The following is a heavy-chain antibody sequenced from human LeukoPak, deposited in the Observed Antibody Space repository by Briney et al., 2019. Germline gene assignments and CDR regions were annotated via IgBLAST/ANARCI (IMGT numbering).Heavy chain of an antibody. CDR1: GFTFSAYH. V-gene: IGHV3-21*01. CDR3: ARKALGGSSDHDAFDI. CDR2: ISSSSSCT. J-gene: IGHJ3*02. Sequence: GGSLRLSCAASGFTFSAYHMNWVRQAPGKGLEWVASISSSSSCTYYSDSVKGRFTISRENAKTSLDLQMNSLRAEDTAVYFCARKALGGSSDHDAFDIWGQGTMVTVSS. D-gene: IGHD2-2*01.